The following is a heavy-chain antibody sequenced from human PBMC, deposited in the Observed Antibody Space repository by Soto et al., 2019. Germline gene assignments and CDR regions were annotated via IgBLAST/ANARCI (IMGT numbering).Heavy chain of an antibody. CDR1: GGSISSGEYY. V-gene: IGHV4-30-4*01. J-gene: IGHJ6*02. CDR2: IYYSGST. Sequence: SETLSLTCTVSGGSISSGEYYWSWIRHPPGKALEWIGYIYYSGSTYYNPSLKSRVTISVDTSKNQFSLKLSSVTAADTAVYYCATDLHHGYYSGMDVWGQGTTVTVSS. CDR3: ATDLHHGYYSGMDV.